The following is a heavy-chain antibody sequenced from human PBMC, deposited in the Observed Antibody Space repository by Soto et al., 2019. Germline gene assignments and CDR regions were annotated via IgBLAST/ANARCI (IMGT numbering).Heavy chain of an antibody. V-gene: IGHV3-23*01. Sequence: GGSLRLSCAASGFTFSSYAMSWVGQAPGKGLEWVSAISGSGGSTYYADSVKGRFTISRDNSKNTLYRQMNSLRTEDTAVYYCAKDKQWLAPGAEYFQHWGQGTLVTVSS. CDR1: GFTFSSYA. CDR2: ISGSGGST. J-gene: IGHJ1*01. CDR3: AKDKQWLAPGAEYFQH. D-gene: IGHD6-19*01.